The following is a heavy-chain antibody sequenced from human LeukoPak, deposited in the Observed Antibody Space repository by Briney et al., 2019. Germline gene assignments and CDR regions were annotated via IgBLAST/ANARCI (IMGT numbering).Heavy chain of an antibody. Sequence: GGSLRLSCAASGLTFSSYDMHWVRQATGKGLEWVSAIGTAGDTYYPGSVKGRFTISRENAKNSLYLQMNSLRAGDTAVYYCARVGTPYYYDSSGYYYDYWGQGTLVTVSS. CDR1: GLTFSSYD. D-gene: IGHD3-22*01. V-gene: IGHV3-13*01. J-gene: IGHJ4*02. CDR2: IGTAGDT. CDR3: ARVGTPYYYDSSGYYYDY.